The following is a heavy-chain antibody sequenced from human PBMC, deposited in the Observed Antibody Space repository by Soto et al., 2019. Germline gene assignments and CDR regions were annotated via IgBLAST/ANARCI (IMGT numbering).Heavy chain of an antibody. CDR2: IYWDDDK. D-gene: IGHD6-13*01. CDR3: AHMRAILSSTWYYDEH. CDR1: GFSLSTNRAG. V-gene: IGHV2-5*02. Sequence: QITLKESGPTLVKSTQTLTLTCTFSGFSLSTNRAGVGWVRQPPGKALEWLALIYWDDDKLYSPSLKSRLTLTKETSKNKVVLTVTNMDPVETATYYCAHMRAILSSTWYYDEHWGQGTMVTVSS. J-gene: IGHJ4*01.